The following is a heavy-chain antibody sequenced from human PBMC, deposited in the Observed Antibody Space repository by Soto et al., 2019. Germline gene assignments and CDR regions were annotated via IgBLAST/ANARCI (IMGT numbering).Heavy chain of an antibody. Sequence: QVQLVQSGAEVKKPGSSVKVSCKASGGTFSSYTISWVRQAPGQGLEWMGRIIPILGIANYAQKFQGRVPITADKSTSTAYMELSSLRSEDTAVYYCARDGSYCSSTSCRYYYYGMDVWGQGTTVTVSS. CDR1: GGTFSSYT. J-gene: IGHJ6*02. D-gene: IGHD2-2*01. CDR3: ARDGSYCSSTSCRYYYYGMDV. V-gene: IGHV1-69*08. CDR2: IIPILGIA.